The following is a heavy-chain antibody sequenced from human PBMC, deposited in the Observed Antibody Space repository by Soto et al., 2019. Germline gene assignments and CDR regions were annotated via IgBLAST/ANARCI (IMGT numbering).Heavy chain of an antibody. V-gene: IGHV4-59*08. J-gene: IGHJ6*02. D-gene: IGHD3-10*01. CDR1: GGSISNYY. Sequence: SETLSLTCTVSGGSISNYYWSWFRQTPGKGLEWIGYVHDSWGSNYNPSLKSRVAISLDTSKSQFSLKLTSVTATDTAVYYCARQGFGALHGLVDGWGQGTTVPVSS. CDR2: VHDSWGS. CDR3: ARQGFGALHGLVDG.